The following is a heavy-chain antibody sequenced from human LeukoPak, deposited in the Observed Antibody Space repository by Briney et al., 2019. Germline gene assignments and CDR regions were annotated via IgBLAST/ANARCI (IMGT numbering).Heavy chain of an antibody. CDR3: ASSGRDGYKPLSY. Sequence: GGSLRLSCAASGFTFSDYYMSWIRQAPGKGLEWVSYISSSGSTIYYADSVKGRFTISRDNAKNSLYLQMNSLRAEDTAVYYCASSGRDGYKPLSYWGQGTLVTVSS. CDR1: GFTFSDYY. J-gene: IGHJ4*02. CDR2: ISSSGSTI. V-gene: IGHV3-11*04. D-gene: IGHD5-24*01.